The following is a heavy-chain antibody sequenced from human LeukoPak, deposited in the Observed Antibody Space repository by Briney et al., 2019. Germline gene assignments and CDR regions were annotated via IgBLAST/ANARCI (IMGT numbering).Heavy chain of an antibody. J-gene: IGHJ4*02. V-gene: IGHV5-51*01. D-gene: IGHD2-21*02. CDR2: IYPGDSDT. Sequence: GESLKISCKGSGYSFTSYWIGWVRQIPGKGLEWMGIIYPGDSDTRYSPSFQGQVTISADKSISTAYLQWSSLKASDTAMYYCARRVFSCGGDCYYFDYWGQGTLVTVSS. CDR3: ARRVFSCGGDCYYFDY. CDR1: GYSFTSYW.